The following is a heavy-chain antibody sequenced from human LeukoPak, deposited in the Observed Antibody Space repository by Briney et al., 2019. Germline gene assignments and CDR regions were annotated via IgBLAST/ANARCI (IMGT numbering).Heavy chain of an antibody. CDR2: FDPEDGET. J-gene: IGHJ3*02. D-gene: IGHD2-15*01. CDR3: ATSPRYCSGGSCFDAFDI. CDR1: GYTLTELS. Sequence: ASVKVSCKVSGYTLTELSMHWVRQAPGKGLEWMGGFDPEDGETIYAQKFQGRVTMTEDTSTDTAYMELSSLRSEDTAVYYCATSPRYCSGGSCFDAFDIWGQGTMVTVSS. V-gene: IGHV1-24*01.